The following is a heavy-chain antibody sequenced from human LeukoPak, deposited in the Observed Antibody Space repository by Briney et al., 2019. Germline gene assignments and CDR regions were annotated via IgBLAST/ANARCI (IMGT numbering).Heavy chain of an antibody. Sequence: PSETLSLTCAVYGGSFGGYYWSWIRQPPGKGLEWIGEINHSGSTNYNPSLKSRVTISVDTSKNQFSLKLSSVTAADTAVYYCARHKYRVGGSSFDYWGQGTLVTVSS. CDR3: ARHKYRVGGSSFDY. CDR1: GGSFGGYY. V-gene: IGHV4-34*01. D-gene: IGHD1-26*01. CDR2: INHSGST. J-gene: IGHJ4*02.